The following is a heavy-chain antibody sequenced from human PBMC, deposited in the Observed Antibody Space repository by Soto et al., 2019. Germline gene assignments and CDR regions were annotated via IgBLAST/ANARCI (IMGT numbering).Heavy chain of an antibody. J-gene: IGHJ4*02. CDR3: TTEDIVVVPAAIEHYFDY. CDR1: GFTFSNAW. Sequence: EVQLVESGGGLVKPGGSLRLSSAASGFTFSNAWMSWVRQAPGKGLEWVGRIKSKTDGGTTDYAAPVKGRFTISRDDSKNTLYLQMNSLKTEDTAVYYCTTEDIVVVPAAIEHYFDYWGQGTLVTVSS. D-gene: IGHD2-2*01. CDR2: IKSKTDGGTT. V-gene: IGHV3-15*01.